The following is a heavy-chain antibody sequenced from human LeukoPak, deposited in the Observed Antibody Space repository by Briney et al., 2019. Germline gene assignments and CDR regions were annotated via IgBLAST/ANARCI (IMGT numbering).Heavy chain of an antibody. CDR3: AKGFSSSWLQSFDY. Sequence: PRRSLRLSCAASGFTFSSYGMHWVRQAPDKGLEWVAVISYDGSNKYYVDSVKGRFTISRDNSKNTLYLQMNSLRAEDTAVYYCAKGFSSSWLQSFDYWGQGTLVTVSS. CDR1: GFTFSSYG. V-gene: IGHV3-30*18. J-gene: IGHJ4*02. CDR2: ISYDGSNK. D-gene: IGHD6-13*01.